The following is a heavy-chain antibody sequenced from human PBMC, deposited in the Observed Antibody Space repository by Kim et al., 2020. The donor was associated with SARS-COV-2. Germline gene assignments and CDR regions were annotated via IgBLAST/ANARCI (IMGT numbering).Heavy chain of an antibody. V-gene: IGHV3-33*05. CDR1: GFTFSSYG. CDR2: ISYDGSNK. J-gene: IGHJ4*02. D-gene: IGHD4-17*01. Sequence: GGSLRLSCAASGFTFSSYGMHWVRQAPGKGLEWVAVISYDGSNKYYADSVKGRFTISRDNSKNTLYLQMNSLRAEDTAVYYCARVNYGGNLYYFDYWGQG. CDR3: ARVNYGGNLYYFDY.